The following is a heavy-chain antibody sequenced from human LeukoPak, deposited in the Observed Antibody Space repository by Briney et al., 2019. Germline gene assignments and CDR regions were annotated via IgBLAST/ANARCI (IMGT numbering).Heavy chain of an antibody. CDR1: GFTVSGNY. D-gene: IGHD2-15*01. CDR2: IYTSGST. V-gene: IGHV4-4*07. J-gene: IGHJ4*02. Sequence: PGGSLRLSCAVSGFTVSGNYMSWVRQPAGKGLEWIGRIYTSGSTNYNPSLKSRVTMSVDTSKNQFSLKLNSVTAADTAVYYCARVAAKTVEYWGQGTLVTVSS. CDR3: ARVAAKTVEY.